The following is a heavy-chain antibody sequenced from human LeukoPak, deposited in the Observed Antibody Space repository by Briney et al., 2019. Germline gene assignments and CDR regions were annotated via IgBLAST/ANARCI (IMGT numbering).Heavy chain of an antibody. CDR2: ISAYNGNT. D-gene: IGHD1-26*01. CDR3: ARAFSPWELLYFDY. J-gene: IGHJ4*02. CDR1: GDTFTSYG. V-gene: IGHV1-18*01. Sequence: GASVKVSCNASGDTFTSYGISWVRQAPGQGLEWMGWISAYNGNTNYAQKLQGRVTMTTDTSTSTAYMELRSLRSDDTAVYYCARAFSPWELLYFDYWRQGTLVTVSS.